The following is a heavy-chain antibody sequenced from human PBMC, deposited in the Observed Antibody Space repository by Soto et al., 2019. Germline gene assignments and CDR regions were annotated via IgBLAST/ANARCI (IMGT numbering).Heavy chain of an antibody. CDR3: AREGDFTYCYDSSGYYYFDY. CDR2: ISAYNGNT. J-gene: IGHJ4*02. D-gene: IGHD3-22*01. CDR1: GYTFTSYG. Sequence: QVQLVQSGAEVKKPGASVKVSCKASGYTFTSYGISWVRQAPGQGLEWMGWISAYNGNTNYAQKLQGRVTMTTDTSTSTAYMELRSLRSDDTAVYYCAREGDFTYCYDSSGYYYFDYWGQGTLVTVSS. V-gene: IGHV1-18*04.